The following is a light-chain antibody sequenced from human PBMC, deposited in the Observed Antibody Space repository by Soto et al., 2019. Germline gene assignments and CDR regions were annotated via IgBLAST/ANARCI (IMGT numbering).Light chain of an antibody. J-gene: IGKJ5*01. CDR1: QTINKN. Sequence: DIQMTQSPSSLSASVGDRVIITCRASQTINKNLNWYQQRPGKAPNLLIYGSSGLQSGFPSRFSGSGYGTDFTLTISILQPEDFATYYCQQSFSLPITFCQGTRLEIK. CDR2: GSS. V-gene: IGKV1-39*01. CDR3: QQSFSLPIT.